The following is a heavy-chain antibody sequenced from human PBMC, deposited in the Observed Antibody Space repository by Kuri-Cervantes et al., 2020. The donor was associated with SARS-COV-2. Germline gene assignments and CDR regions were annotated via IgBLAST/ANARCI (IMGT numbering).Heavy chain of an antibody. Sequence: GESLKISCAASGFTFSSYAMAWVRQAPGKGLEWVSDISVSGGDTHYADSVRGRFTISRDNSKNTLYLQVNSLRAEDTAVYFCARSQGEWDLLVPIAYWGRGTLVTVSS. J-gene: IGHJ4*02. V-gene: IGHV3-23*01. CDR1: GFTFSSYA. D-gene: IGHD1-26*01. CDR3: ARSQGEWDLLVPIAY. CDR2: ISVSGGDT.